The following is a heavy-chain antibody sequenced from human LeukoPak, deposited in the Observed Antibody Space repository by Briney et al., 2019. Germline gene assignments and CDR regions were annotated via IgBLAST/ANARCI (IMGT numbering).Heavy chain of an antibody. CDR1: GGSFSGYY. CDR3: ARGDHCSSTSCYPLHAFDI. V-gene: IGHV4-34*01. D-gene: IGHD2-2*01. CDR2: IYYNGKT. J-gene: IGHJ3*02. Sequence: SETLSLTCAVYGGSFSGYYWSWIRQPPGKGLEWIGSIYYNGKTYYNPSLKSRVTISVDTSKNQISLQLNSVTAADTAVYYCARGDHCSSTSCYPLHAFDIWGQGTMVTVSS.